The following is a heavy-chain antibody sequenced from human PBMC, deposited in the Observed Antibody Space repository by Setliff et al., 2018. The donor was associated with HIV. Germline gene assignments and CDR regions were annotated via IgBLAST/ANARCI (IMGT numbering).Heavy chain of an antibody. CDR1: GGSISSYY. CDR3: ARLGYSGSLVGAFDI. CDR2: IYYTGST. V-gene: IGHV4-59*08. D-gene: IGHD1-26*01. Sequence: PSETLSLTCTVSGGSISSYYWSWIRQPAGKGLEWIGYIYYTGSTNYNPSLKSRLTISVDTSKNQFSLNLTSVTAADTAVYYCARLGYSGSLVGAFDIWGQGTMVTVSS. J-gene: IGHJ3*02.